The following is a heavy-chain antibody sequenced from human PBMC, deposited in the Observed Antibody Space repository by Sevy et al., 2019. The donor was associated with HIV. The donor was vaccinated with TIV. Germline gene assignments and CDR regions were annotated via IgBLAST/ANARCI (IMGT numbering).Heavy chain of an antibody. CDR1: GGTLNNYG. CDR3: ASVRPCGGDCYFFDT. V-gene: IGHV1-69*10. Sequence: ASVKVSCKASGGTLNNYGMNWVRQAPGQGLEWMGGIIPSVGIASYAQKIKGRAEISADTSTSTLYLEVGRLRSDDTAVYFCASVRPCGGDCYFFDTWGQGTLVTVSS. CDR2: IIPSVGIA. J-gene: IGHJ4*02. D-gene: IGHD2-21*02.